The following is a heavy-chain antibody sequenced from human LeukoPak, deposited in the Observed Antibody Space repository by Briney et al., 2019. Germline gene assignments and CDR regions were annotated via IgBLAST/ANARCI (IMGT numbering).Heavy chain of an antibody. D-gene: IGHD6-13*01. V-gene: IGHV3-23*01. CDR2: ITSGSGSNV. CDR3: ARHGSWSFDY. CDR1: GFTFSSYA. Sequence: GGSLRLSCAASGFTFSSYAMSWVRQAPGKGLEWVSAITSGSGSNVYYTDSLKGRFTISRDNSKNTLYLQMNSLRAEDTAVYYCARHGSWSFDYWGQGTLVTVSA. J-gene: IGHJ4*02.